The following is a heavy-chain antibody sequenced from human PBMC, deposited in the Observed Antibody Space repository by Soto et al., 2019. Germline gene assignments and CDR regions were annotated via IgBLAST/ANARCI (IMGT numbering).Heavy chain of an antibody. J-gene: IGHJ4*02. V-gene: IGHV4-31*03. CDR1: GGSISSGGYY. CDR2: IYYSGST. D-gene: IGHD1-7*01. CDR3: ARGGITGTPYYFDY. Sequence: QVQLQESGPGLVKPSQTLSLTCTVSGGSISSGGYYWSWIRQHPGKGLEWIGYIYYSGSTYYNPSLKSRVTISVDTSKNQFSPKLSSVTAADTAVYYCARGGITGTPYYFDYWGQGTLVTVSS.